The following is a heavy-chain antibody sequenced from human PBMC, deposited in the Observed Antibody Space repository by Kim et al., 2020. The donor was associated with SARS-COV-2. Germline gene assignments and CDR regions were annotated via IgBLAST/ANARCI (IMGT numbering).Heavy chain of an antibody. V-gene: IGHV3-21*01. D-gene: IGHD2-15*01. CDR3: ARCGGSSLIEYYFDY. J-gene: IGHJ4*02. Sequence: GGSLRLSCAASGFTFSSYSMNWVRQAPGKGLEWVSSISSSSSYIYYADSVKGRFTISRDNAKNSLYLQMNSLRAEDTAVYYCARCGGSSLIEYYFDYWGQGTLVTVSS. CDR1: GFTFSSYS. CDR2: ISSSSSYI.